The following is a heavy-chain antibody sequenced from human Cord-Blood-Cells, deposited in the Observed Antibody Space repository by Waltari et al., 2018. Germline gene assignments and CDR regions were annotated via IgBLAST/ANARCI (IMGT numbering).Heavy chain of an antibody. V-gene: IGHV1-69*01. D-gene: IGHD3-16*02. Sequence: QVQLVQSGAEVKKPGSSVKVSCKASGGTFSSYAISWVRQAPGHGLEWKGGIIPIFGTANYAQKFQGRVTITADESTSTAYMELSSLRSEDTAVYYCARSYANTFGGVIAYYFDYWGQGTLVTVSS. CDR2: IIPIFGTA. CDR3: ARSYANTFGGVIAYYFDY. CDR1: GGTFSSYA. J-gene: IGHJ4*02.